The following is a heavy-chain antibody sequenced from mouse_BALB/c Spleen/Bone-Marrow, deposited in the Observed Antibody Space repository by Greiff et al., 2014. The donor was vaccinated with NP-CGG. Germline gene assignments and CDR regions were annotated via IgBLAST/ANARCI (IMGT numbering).Heavy chain of an antibody. CDR1: GYTFSSYW. J-gene: IGHJ2*01. CDR2: ILPGSGST. CDR3: ARRLLYYFDY. V-gene: IGHV1-9*01. D-gene: IGHD1-2*01. Sequence: QVQLQQPGAELMKPGASVKISCKATGYTFSSYWIEWVKQRPGHGLEWIGEILPGSGSTNYNEKFKGKATFTADTSSNTAYMQLSSQTSEDSAVYYCARRLLYYFDYWGQGTTLTVSS.